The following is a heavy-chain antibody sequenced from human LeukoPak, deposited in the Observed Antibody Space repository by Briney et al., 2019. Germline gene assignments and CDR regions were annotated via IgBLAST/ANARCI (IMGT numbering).Heavy chain of an antibody. V-gene: IGHV1-2*02. D-gene: IGHD3-3*01. CDR3: ARVLWGGYSYYYYYYMDV. J-gene: IGHJ6*03. CDR2: INPNSGGT. Sequence: ASVKVSCKASGYTFTGYYMHWVRQAPGQGLEWMGWINPNSGGTNYAQKFQGRVTMTRDTSISTAYMELSRLRSDDTAVYYCARVLWGGYSYYYYYYMDVWGKGTTVTVSS. CDR1: GYTFTGYY.